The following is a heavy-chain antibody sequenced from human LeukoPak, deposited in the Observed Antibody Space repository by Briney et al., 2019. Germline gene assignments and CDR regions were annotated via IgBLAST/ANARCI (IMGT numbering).Heavy chain of an antibody. D-gene: IGHD2-21*01. Sequence: SETLSLTCTVSGGSISSYYWSWIRQPPGKGLEWIGYFYYSGSTNYNPSLKSRVTISVDTSKNQFSLKLSSVTAADTAVYYCARNLAGHFGGFYFDYWGQGTLVTVSS. J-gene: IGHJ4*02. V-gene: IGHV4-59*12. CDR3: ARNLAGHFGGFYFDY. CDR1: GGSISSYY. CDR2: FYYSGST.